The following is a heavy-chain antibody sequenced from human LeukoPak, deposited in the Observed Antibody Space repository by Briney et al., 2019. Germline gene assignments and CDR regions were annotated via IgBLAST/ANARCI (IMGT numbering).Heavy chain of an antibody. J-gene: IGHJ6*02. CDR3: ARGPRMGGYIPISYGMDV. Sequence: ASVKVSCKASGYTFTGYYMHWVRQAPGQGLEWMGWINPNSGGTNYAQKFQGRVTMTSDTSISTAYMELSRLRSDDTAVYYCARGPRMGGYIPISYGMDVWGQGTTVTVSS. CDR1: GYTFTGYY. D-gene: IGHD5-12*01. CDR2: INPNSGGT. V-gene: IGHV1-2*02.